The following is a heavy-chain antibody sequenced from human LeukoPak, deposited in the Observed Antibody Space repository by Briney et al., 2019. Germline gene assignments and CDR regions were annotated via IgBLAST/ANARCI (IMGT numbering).Heavy chain of an antibody. D-gene: IGHD3-9*01. J-gene: IGHJ6*03. CDR1: GRSISSYY. V-gene: IGHV4-59*01. CDR3: SRQSRVDWLSVTYYYSYYMDV. CDR2: MIYSGRT. Sequence: SETLSLTCTVSGRSISSYYGSWTRHPPGGGLEWVGYMIYSGRTNYNPSLNSRATISVATSKKQFSLNLSSVTAADTAVYYCSRQSRVDWLSVTYYYSYYMDVWGKGTTVTVSS.